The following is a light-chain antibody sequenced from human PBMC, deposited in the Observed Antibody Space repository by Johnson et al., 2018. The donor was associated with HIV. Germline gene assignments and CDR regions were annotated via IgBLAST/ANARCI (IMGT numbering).Light chain of an antibody. Sequence: QAVLTQPPSVSAAPGQKVTISCSGSSSNIGNNYVSWYQQLPGTAPKLLIYENNKRPSGIPDRFSGSKSGTSATLGITGLQTGDEANYYCGTWNNSLTSPYGFGTGPKFTVL. CDR2: ENN. V-gene: IGLV1-51*02. J-gene: IGLJ1*01. CDR1: SSNIGNNY. CDR3: GTWNNSLTSPYG.